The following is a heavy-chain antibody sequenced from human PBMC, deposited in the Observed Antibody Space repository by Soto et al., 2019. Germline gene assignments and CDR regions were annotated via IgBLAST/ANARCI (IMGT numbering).Heavy chain of an antibody. V-gene: IGHV1-18*01. J-gene: IGHJ6*02. D-gene: IGHD3-10*01. CDR3: ARDRDYYYGMDV. CDR2: ISAYNGNT. CDR1: GYTFTSYG. Sequence: GESLKISCKGSGYTFTSYGISWVRQAPGQGLEWMGWISAYNGNTNYAQKLQGRVTMTTDTSTSTAYMELRSLRSDDTAVYYCARDRDYYYGMDVWGQGTTVTVS.